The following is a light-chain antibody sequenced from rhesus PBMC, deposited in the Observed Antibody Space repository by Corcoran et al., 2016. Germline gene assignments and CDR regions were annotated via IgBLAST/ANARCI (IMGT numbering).Light chain of an antibody. J-gene: IGKJ4*01. CDR3: QQYNTLPLT. CDR2: NEN. CDR1: QGINRY. V-gene: IGKV1-32*01. Sequence: DIQMTQSPSPLFVSVGDRVTITCRASQGINRYLNWYQQKPGNAPKLRIYNENRLESGVPSRFSGSGSGTEFTLTVSSLQPEDFATYYCQQYNTLPLTFGGGTKVELK.